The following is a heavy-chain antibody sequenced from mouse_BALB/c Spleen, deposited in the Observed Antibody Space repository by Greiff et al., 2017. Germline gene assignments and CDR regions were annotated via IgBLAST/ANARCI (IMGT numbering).Heavy chain of an antibody. Sequence: QVQLQQSGAELVRPGTSVKVPCKASGYAFTNYLIEWVKQRPGQGLEWIGVINPGSGGTNYNEKFKGKATLTADKSSSTAYMQLSSLTSDDSAVYFCAREGYDGYYFDYWGQGTTLTVSS. V-gene: IGHV1-54*01. CDR2: INPGSGGT. J-gene: IGHJ2*01. CDR1: GYAFTNYL. CDR3: AREGYDGYYFDY. D-gene: IGHD2-3*01.